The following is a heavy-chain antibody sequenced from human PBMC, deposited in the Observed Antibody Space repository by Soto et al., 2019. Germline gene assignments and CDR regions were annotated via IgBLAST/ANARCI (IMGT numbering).Heavy chain of an antibody. Sequence: QVPLVQSGAEVKKPGSSVKVSCKASGGTFSSYTISWVRQAPGQGLEWMGRIIPILGIANYAQKFQGRVTITADKSTSTAYMELSSLRSEDTAVYYCARDLDGLRPGDYWGQGTLVTVSS. CDR2: IIPILGIA. J-gene: IGHJ4*02. D-gene: IGHD3-9*01. V-gene: IGHV1-69*08. CDR1: GGTFSSYT. CDR3: ARDLDGLRPGDY.